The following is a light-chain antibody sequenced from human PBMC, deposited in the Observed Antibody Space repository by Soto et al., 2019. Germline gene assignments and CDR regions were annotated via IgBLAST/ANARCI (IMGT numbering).Light chain of an antibody. J-gene: IGLJ1*01. V-gene: IGLV7-46*01. CDR1: TGAVTSGHY. CDR3: LVIYTGVGEV. Sequence: QAVVTQEPSLTVSPGGTVTLTCGSSTGAVTSGHYPHWFQQKPGQAPTTLIYDTSIKHSWTPARFSGSLLGGKAALTLSGAQPEDEADYYCLVIYTGVGEVFGTGTKLIVL. CDR2: DTS.